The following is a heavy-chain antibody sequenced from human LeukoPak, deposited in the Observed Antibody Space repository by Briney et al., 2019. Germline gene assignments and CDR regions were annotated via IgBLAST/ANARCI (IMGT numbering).Heavy chain of an antibody. J-gene: IGHJ6*02. CDR2: IYYSGST. CDR1: GGSISSGGYY. Sequence: PSETLSLTCTVSGGSISSGGYYWGWIRQHPGKGLEWIGYIYYSGSTYYNPSLKSRVTISVDTSKNQSSLKLSSVTAADTAAYYCARDQGNAVTPYYYYGMDVWGQGTTVTVSS. V-gene: IGHV4-31*03. CDR3: ARDQGNAVTPYYYYGMDV. D-gene: IGHD4-11*01.